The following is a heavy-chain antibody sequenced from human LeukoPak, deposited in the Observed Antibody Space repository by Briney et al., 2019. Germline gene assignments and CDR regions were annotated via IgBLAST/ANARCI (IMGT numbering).Heavy chain of an antibody. J-gene: IGHJ4*02. CDR3: ARGSAYDILTGPNFDY. CDR2: ISSSGSTI. V-gene: IGHV3-48*03. CDR1: GFTFSSYE. Sequence: PGGSLRLSCAASGFTFSSYEMNWVRQAPGKGLEWVSYISSSGSTIYYADSVKGRFTISRDNAKNSLYLQMNSLRAEDTAVYYCARGSAYDILTGPNFDYWGQGTLVTVSS. D-gene: IGHD3-9*01.